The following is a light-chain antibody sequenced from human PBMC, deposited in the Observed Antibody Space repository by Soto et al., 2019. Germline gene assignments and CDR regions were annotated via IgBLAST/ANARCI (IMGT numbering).Light chain of an antibody. Sequence: DIRMTQSPSTLSASVGYRFTITCRASQTISSWLAWYQQKPGKAPKLLIYKASTLKSGVPSRFSGSGSGTEFTLTISSLQPDDFATYYCQHYNSYSEAFGQGTTVDI. J-gene: IGKJ1*01. CDR2: KAS. CDR3: QHYNSYSEA. CDR1: QTISSW. V-gene: IGKV1-5*03.